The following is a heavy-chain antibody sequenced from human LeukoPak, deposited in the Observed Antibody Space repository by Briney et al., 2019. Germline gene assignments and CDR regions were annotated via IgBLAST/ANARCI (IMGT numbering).Heavy chain of an antibody. Sequence: SETLSLTCTVPGGSISSYYWSWIRQPPGKGLEWIGYIYYSGSTNYNPSLKSRVTISVDTSKDQFSLKLSSVTAADTAVYYCARVLYSSGWLFDYWGQGTLVTVSS. CDR3: ARVLYSSGWLFDY. J-gene: IGHJ4*02. D-gene: IGHD6-19*01. V-gene: IGHV4-59*01. CDR2: IYYSGST. CDR1: GGSISSYY.